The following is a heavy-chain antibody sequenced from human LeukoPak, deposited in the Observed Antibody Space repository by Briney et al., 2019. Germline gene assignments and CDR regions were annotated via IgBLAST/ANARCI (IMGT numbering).Heavy chain of an antibody. Sequence: ASVKVSCKASGYTFTSYDINWVRQATGQGLEWTGWMNPNSGNTGYAQKFQGRVTMTRNTSISTAYMELSSLRSEDTAVYYCARGGITYYDFWSGYFDDAFDIWGQGTMVTVSS. CDR1: GYTFTSYD. V-gene: IGHV1-8*01. CDR3: ARGGITYYDFWSGYFDDAFDI. D-gene: IGHD3-3*01. CDR2: MNPNSGNT. J-gene: IGHJ3*02.